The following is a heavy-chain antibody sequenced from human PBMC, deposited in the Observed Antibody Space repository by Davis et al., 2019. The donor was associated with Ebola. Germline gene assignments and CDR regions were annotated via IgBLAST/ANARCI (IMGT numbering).Heavy chain of an antibody. V-gene: IGHV5-51*01. CDR3: AIAKYDFDSSGYFYDD. CDR2: IYPGDSDT. CDR1: GNTLPSFW. D-gene: IGHD3-22*01. J-gene: IGHJ4*02. Sequence: PGGSLRLSCKHSGNTLPSFWIAWVRQMPGKGLEWMGNIYPGDSDTRYSPSFQGQVTISADKSISTAYLQWNSLKASDTGIYYCAIAKYDFDSSGYFYDDWGQGTLLTVSS.